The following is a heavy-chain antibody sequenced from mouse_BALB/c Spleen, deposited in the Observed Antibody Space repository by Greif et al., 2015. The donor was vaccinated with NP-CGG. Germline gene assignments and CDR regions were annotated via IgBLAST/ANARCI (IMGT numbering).Heavy chain of an antibody. CDR3: ARDSLYDYDKVMDY. CDR2: IWAGGSI. V-gene: IGHV2-9*02. J-gene: IGHJ4*01. D-gene: IGHD2-4*01. Sequence: VKLVESGPGLVAPSQSLSITCTVSGFSLTSYGVHWVRQPPGKGLEWLGVIWAGGSINYNSALMSRLSISKDNSKSXVFLKMNSLQTDDTAMYYCARDSLYDYDKVMDYWGQGTSVTVSS. CDR1: GFSLTSYG.